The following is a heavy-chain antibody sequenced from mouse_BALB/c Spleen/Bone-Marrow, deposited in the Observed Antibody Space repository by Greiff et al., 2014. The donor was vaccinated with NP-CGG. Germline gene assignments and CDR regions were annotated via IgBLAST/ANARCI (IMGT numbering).Heavy chain of an antibody. CDR3: ARNHRGYYFDY. D-gene: IGHD3-1*01. V-gene: IGHV2-2*02. J-gene: IGHJ2*01. CDR2: IWSGGST. Sequence: VQLQQSGPGLVQPSQSLSITCTVSGFSLTTYGVHWVRQCPGKGLEWLGVIWSGGSTDYNAAFISRLSISKDNSKSQVFFKVKSLQANDTAIYYCARNHRGYYFDYWGQGTTLTVSS. CDR1: GFSLTTYG.